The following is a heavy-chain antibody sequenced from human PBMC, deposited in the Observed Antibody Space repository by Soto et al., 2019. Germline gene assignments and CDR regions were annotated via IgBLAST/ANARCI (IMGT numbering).Heavy chain of an antibody. J-gene: IGHJ3*02. CDR2: IIPILGIA. V-gene: IGHV1-69*02. Sequence: SVKVSCKASGGTFSSYTISWVRQAPGQGLEWMGRIIPILGIANYAQKFQGRVTITADRSTSTAYMELSSLRSEDTAVYYCARTGEHFGAFDIWGQGTMVTVSS. D-gene: IGHD7-27*01. CDR1: GGTFSSYT. CDR3: ARTGEHFGAFDI.